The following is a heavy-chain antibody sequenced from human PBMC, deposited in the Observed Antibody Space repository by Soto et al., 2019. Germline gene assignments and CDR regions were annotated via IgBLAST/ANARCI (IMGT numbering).Heavy chain of an antibody. Sequence: SCAGSGFSFSDSDMTWVRQGPGKGLEWVSSISSSGIYMFYAESFKGRFTISRDNAGNSLYLQMNSLRVDDTSIYYCARKHTSDATGYVYFDNWGQGTLVTVSS. CDR3: ARKHTSDATGYVYFDN. CDR2: ISSSGIYM. CDR1: GFSFSDSD. D-gene: IGHD3-9*01. V-gene: IGHV3-21*01. J-gene: IGHJ4*02.